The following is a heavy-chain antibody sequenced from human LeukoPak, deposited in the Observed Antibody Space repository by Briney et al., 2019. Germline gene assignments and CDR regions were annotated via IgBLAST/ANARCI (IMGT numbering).Heavy chain of an antibody. CDR2: ISSSSSYI. CDR3: AREVSAPVNSYYYYYMDV. V-gene: IGHV3-11*06. Sequence: GGSLRLSCAASGFTFSDYYMSWIRQAPGKGLEWVSSISSSSSYIYYADSVKGRFTISRDNAKNSLYLQMNSLRAEDTAVYYCAREVSAPVNSYYYYYMDVWGKGTTVTISS. J-gene: IGHJ6*03. D-gene: IGHD1-26*01. CDR1: GFTFSDYY.